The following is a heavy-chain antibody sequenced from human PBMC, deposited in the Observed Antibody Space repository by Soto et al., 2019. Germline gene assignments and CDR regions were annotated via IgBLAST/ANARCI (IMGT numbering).Heavy chain of an antibody. J-gene: IGHJ4*02. CDR1: GFTFSSYE. Sequence: EVQLVESGGGLVQPGGSLRLSCAASGFTFSSYEMNWVRQAPGKGLEWVSYISSSGSTIYYADSVKGRFTISRDNAKNSLYLQMNSLRAEDTAVYYRARALRQSGYSYGSVDYWGQGTLVTVSS. CDR3: ARALRQSGYSYGSVDY. D-gene: IGHD5-18*01. V-gene: IGHV3-48*03. CDR2: ISSSGSTI.